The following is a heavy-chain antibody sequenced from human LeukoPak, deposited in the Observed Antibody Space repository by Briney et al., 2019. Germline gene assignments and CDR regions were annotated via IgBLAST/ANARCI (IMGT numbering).Heavy chain of an antibody. J-gene: IGHJ5*02. D-gene: IGHD6-13*01. CDR2: IYHSGST. V-gene: IGHV4-38-2*02. CDR3: ARGGIAAAHNWFDP. CDR1: GGSISSYY. Sequence: PSETLSLTCTVSGGSISSYYWSWIRQPPGKGLEWIGSIYHSGSTYYNPSLKSRVTIPVDTSKNQFSLKLSSVTAADTAVYYCARGGIAAAHNWFDPWGQGTLVTVSS.